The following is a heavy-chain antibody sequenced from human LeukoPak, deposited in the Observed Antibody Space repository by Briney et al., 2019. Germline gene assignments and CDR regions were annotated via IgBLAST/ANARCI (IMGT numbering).Heavy chain of an antibody. Sequence: GASVKVSCKASGYTFTDYYMHWVRQSPGKGLEWMGGSDPENGKTVYAQNFQGRVTMTEDTSADTAYMELSSLRSEDTAVYYCAIDTVYYDPPSYWGQGTLVTVSS. CDR2: SDPENGKT. CDR3: AIDTVYYDPPSY. D-gene: IGHD3-16*01. J-gene: IGHJ4*01. CDR1: GYTFTDYY. V-gene: IGHV1-24*01.